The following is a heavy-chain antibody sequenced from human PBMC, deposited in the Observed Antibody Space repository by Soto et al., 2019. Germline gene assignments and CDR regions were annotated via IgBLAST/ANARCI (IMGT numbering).Heavy chain of an antibody. CDR2: ISYDGSNK. Sequence: GGSLRLSCAASGFTFSSYAMHWVRQAPGKGLEWVAVISYDGSNKYYADSVKGRFTISRDNSKNTLYLQMNSLRAEDTAVYYCARGQVRFLEWSRLYWGQGTLVTVSS. V-gene: IGHV3-30-3*01. CDR1: GFTFSSYA. J-gene: IGHJ4*02. D-gene: IGHD3-3*01. CDR3: ARGQVRFLEWSRLY.